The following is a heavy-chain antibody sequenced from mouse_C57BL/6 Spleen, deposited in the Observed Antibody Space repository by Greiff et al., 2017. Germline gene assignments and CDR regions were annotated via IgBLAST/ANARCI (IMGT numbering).Heavy chain of an antibody. J-gene: IGHJ2*01. CDR2: IDPSDSET. CDR3: ARFDGYFDY. Sequence: VQLQQPGAELVRPGSSVKLSCKASGYTFTSYWMHWVKQRPIQGLEWVGNIDPSDSETHYNQKFKDKATLTVVKSSSTAYMQLSSLTSEDSAVYYCARFDGYFDYWGQGTTLTVSS. D-gene: IGHD2-3*01. V-gene: IGHV1-52*01. CDR1: GYTFTSYW.